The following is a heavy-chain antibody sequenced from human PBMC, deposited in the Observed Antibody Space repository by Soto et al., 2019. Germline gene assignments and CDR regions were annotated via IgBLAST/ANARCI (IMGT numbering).Heavy chain of an antibody. CDR3: ARQYFDLWTDSYTRSSYFDL. Sequence: PGESLKISCECSGYTFPDYWIGWVRQMPGKGLEWMGVIHPGDSDTKYSPSFQGQVTISADTSINTAFLQWSSLKASDTAMYYCARQYFDLWTDSYTRSSYFDLWGRGTLVTVAS. CDR2: IHPGDSDT. J-gene: IGHJ2*01. CDR1: GYTFPDYW. D-gene: IGHD3-3*01. V-gene: IGHV5-51*01.